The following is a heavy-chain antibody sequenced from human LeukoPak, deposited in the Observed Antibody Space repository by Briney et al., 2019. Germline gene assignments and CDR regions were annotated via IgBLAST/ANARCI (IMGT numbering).Heavy chain of an antibody. CDR1: GFTFSSYA. CDR2: ISYDGSNK. CDR3: ARARPSNLFDY. V-gene: IGHV3-30*04. J-gene: IGHJ4*02. Sequence: GGSLRLSCAASGFTFSSYAMHWVRQAPGKGLEWVAVISYDGSNKYYADSVKGRFTISRDNSKNTLYLQMNSLRAEDTAVYYCARARPSNLFDYWGQGTLVTVSS.